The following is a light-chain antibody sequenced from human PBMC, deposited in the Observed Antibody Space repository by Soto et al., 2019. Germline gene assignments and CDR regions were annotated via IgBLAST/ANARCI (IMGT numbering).Light chain of an antibody. CDR2: DTT. Sequence: QAVVTQEPSLTVSPGGTVTLTCGSSSGAVTSGHYPYWFQQKPGQAPKTLIYDTTNKHTWTPARFSGSLVGGKAALTLSGAQPEDEAEYYGLLAYSGSPVFGGGTKLTVL. CDR3: LLAYSGSPV. CDR1: SGAVTSGHY. V-gene: IGLV7-46*01. J-gene: IGLJ3*02.